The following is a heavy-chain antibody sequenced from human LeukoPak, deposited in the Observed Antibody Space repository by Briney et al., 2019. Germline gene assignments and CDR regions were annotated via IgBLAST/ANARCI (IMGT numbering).Heavy chain of an antibody. CDR2: INHSGST. CDR3: ATLKR. J-gene: IGHJ4*02. CDR1: GESFSGYY. Sequence: SETLSLTCAVYGESFSGYYWSWIRQPPGKGLEWIGEINHSGSTNYNPSLKSRVTISVDTSKNQFSLKLSSVTAADTAVYYCATLKRWGQGTLVTVSS. V-gene: IGHV4-34*01.